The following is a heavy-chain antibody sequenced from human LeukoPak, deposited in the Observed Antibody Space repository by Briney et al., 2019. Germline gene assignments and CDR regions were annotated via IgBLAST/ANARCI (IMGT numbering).Heavy chain of an antibody. CDR2: IYHSGST. CDR1: GYSISSGYY. Sequence: SETLSLTCAVSGYSISSGYYWGWIRQPPGKGLEWIGSIYHSGSTYYNPSLKSRVTISVDTSKNQFSLKLSSVTAADTVVYYCARRSTTGTTDWFDPWGQGTLVTVSS. D-gene: IGHD1-1*01. CDR3: ARRSTTGTTDWFDP. V-gene: IGHV4-38-2*01. J-gene: IGHJ5*02.